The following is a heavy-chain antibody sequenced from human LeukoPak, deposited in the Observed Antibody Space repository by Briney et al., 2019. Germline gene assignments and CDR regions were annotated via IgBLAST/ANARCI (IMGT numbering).Heavy chain of an antibody. J-gene: IGHJ4*02. CDR2: ISSSSSYI. V-gene: IGHV3-21*01. CDR3: ARDHCSSTSCYLD. D-gene: IGHD2-2*01. Sequence: GGSLRLSCAASGFTFSSYSMNWVRQAPGKGLEWVSSISSSSSYIYYADSVKGRFTISRDNAKNSLYLQMNSLRAEDTAVYYCARDHCSSTSCYLDWGQGTLVTVSP. CDR1: GFTFSSYS.